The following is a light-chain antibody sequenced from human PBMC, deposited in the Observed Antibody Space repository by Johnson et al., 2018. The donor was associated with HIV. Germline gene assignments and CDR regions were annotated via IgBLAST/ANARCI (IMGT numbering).Light chain of an antibody. Sequence: QSVLTQPPSVSAAPGQKVTISCSGSSSNIGNNYVSWYQQLPGTAPKLLIYDNNKRPSGIPDRFSGSKSGTSATLGITGLQTGDEADYYWGTWDSRLSAHAFGTGTQATVL. V-gene: IGLV1-51*01. CDR2: DNN. J-gene: IGLJ1*01. CDR3: GTWDSRLSAHA. CDR1: SSNIGNNY.